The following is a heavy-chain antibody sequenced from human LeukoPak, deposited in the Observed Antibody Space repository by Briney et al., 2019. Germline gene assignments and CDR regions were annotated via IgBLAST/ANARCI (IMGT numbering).Heavy chain of an antibody. D-gene: IGHD3-22*01. CDR2: INPNSGGT. V-gene: IGHV1-2*02. CDR3: ARQGYDSSGPFTGWFDP. J-gene: IGHJ5*02. CDR1: GYTFTSYY. Sequence: ASVKVSCKASGYTFTSYYMHWVRQAPGQGLEWMGWINPNSGGTNYAQKFQGRVTMTRDTSISTAYMELSRLRSDDTAVYYCARQGYDSSGPFTGWFDPWGQGTLVTVSS.